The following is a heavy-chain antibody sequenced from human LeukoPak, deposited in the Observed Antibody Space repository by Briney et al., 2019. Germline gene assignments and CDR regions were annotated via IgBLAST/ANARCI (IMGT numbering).Heavy chain of an antibody. CDR2: ISSSSIYR. J-gene: IGHJ3*02. CDR3: ARDSPPDI. CDR1: GFTFSAYS. Sequence: GGSLRLSCAASGFTFSAYSMNWVRQAPGKGLEWVSSISSSSIYRYYGDSVKGRFTISRDNAKNSLYLQMNSLRAEDTAVYYCARDSPPDIWGQGTMVTVSS. V-gene: IGHV3-21*01.